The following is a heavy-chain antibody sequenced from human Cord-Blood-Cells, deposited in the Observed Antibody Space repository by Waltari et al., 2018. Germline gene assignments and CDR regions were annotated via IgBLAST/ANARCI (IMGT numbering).Heavy chain of an antibody. CDR3: ARPRYYDSSGYYY. CDR2: IYYSGRT. Sequence: QLQLQESGPGLVKPSETLSLTCTVSGGSISSSSYYWGWIRQPPGKGLEWIGGIYYSGRTDYNPALKSRVTISVDTSKNQFSLKLSSVTAADTAVYYCARPRYYDSSGYYYWGQGTLVTVSS. D-gene: IGHD3-22*01. CDR1: GGSISSSSYY. V-gene: IGHV4-39*07. J-gene: IGHJ4*02.